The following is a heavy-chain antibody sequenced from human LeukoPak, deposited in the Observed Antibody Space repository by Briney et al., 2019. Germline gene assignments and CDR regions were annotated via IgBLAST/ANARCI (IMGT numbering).Heavy chain of an antibody. D-gene: IGHD3-10*01. CDR1: GFIFSSYA. J-gene: IGHJ6*03. CDR2: ISGSGGST. V-gene: IGHV3-23*01. CDR3: AKSSGAYNYYDYMDV. Sequence: SGGSLRLSCAASGFIFSSYAMSWVRQAPGKGLEWVSTISGSGGSTYYADSVKGRFTISRDNSKNTLYLQMNSLRAEDTAVYYCAKSSGAYNYYDYMDVWGKGTTVTVAS.